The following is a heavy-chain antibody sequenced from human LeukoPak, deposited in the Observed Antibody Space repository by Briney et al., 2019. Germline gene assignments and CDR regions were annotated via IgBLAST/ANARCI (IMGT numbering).Heavy chain of an antibody. V-gene: IGHV1-46*01. J-gene: IGHJ4*02. D-gene: IGHD3-22*01. CDR2: INPSGGST. CDR3: ARDGGLLRKTNYFDY. CDR1: GYTFTSYC. Sequence: GASVKVSCKASGYTFTSYCMHWVRQAPGQGLEWMGIINPSGGSTYYAQNFQGRVTMTRDMSTSTVYMELSSLRSEDTAVYYCARDGGLLRKTNYFDYWGQGTLVTVSS.